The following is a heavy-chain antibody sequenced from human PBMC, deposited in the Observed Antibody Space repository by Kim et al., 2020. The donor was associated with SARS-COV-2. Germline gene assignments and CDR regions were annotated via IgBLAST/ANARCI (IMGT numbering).Heavy chain of an antibody. CDR3: ARHVSGTSQFDY. Sequence: SETLSLTCTVSGGSTSRSSFFWGWIRQPPGKGLEWIAYTHYSGSTYYNPSLKSRVTISVDTSKDQFSLNLTSLTAADTAVYYCARHVSGTSQFDYWGQGALVTVSS. D-gene: IGHD1-26*01. J-gene: IGHJ4*02. CDR2: THYSGST. V-gene: IGHV4-39*01. CDR1: GGSTSRSSFF.